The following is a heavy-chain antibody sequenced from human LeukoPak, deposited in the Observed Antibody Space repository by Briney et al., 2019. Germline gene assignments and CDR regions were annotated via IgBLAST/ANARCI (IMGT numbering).Heavy chain of an antibody. Sequence: SETLSLTCTVSGGSISSSSYYWGWIRQPPGKGLEWIASIYYTGSTYYNPSLKSRVTISVDTSKNQFSLKLSSVTAADTAVYYCARLEFQLFPDYWGQGTLVTVSS. CDR3: ARLEFQLFPDY. V-gene: IGHV4-39*01. D-gene: IGHD6-6*01. J-gene: IGHJ4*02. CDR2: IYYTGST. CDR1: GGSISSSSYY.